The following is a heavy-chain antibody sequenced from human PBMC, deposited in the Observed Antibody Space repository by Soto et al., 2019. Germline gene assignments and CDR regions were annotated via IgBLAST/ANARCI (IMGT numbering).Heavy chain of an antibody. J-gene: IGHJ4*02. CDR1: GFTFSNYA. D-gene: IGHD1-1*01. CDR3: AKDKGVFNWATSYFDY. CDR2: TSYDGNNE. V-gene: IGHV3-30*18. Sequence: HPGGSLRLSCAASGFTFSNYAMHWVRQAPGKGLEWVALTSYDGNNEYYTDSVKGRFTISRDNSKNTLFLQMNSPRPEDTAVYYCAKDKGVFNWATSYFDYWGQGALVIVSS.